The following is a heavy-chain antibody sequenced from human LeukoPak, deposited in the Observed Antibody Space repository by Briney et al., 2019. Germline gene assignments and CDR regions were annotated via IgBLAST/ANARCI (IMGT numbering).Heavy chain of an antibody. J-gene: IGHJ4*02. CDR3: ARVSSSWLESDY. CDR2: ISSSSSYI. V-gene: IGHV3-21*01. D-gene: IGHD6-13*01. Sequence: GGSLRLSCAASGFTFSSYSMNWVRQAPGKGLEWVSSISSSSSYIYYADSVKGRFTISRDNAKNSLYPQMNSLRAEDTAVYYCARVSSSWLESDYWGQGTLVTVSS. CDR1: GFTFSSYS.